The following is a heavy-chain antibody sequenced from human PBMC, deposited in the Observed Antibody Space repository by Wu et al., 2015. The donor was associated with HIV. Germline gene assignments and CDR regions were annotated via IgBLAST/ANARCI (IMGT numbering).Heavy chain of an antibody. Sequence: QVNLVQSGAEVKKPGASVRVSCKASGYTFMNYDIIWVRQAAGQGLEWMGWMNPNSDEVGFAQKFQGRVTMTGNTSISTVYMELSSLKSEDTALYYCARDKGIAAADHDAVDIWGQGTMVIVSS. CDR1: GYTFMNYD. V-gene: IGHV1-8*01. CDR3: ARDKGIAAADHDAVDI. CDR2: MNPNSDEV. J-gene: IGHJ3*02. D-gene: IGHD6-13*01.